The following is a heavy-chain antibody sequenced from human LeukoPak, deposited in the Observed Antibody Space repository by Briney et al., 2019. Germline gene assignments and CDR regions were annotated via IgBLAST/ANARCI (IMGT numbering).Heavy chain of an antibody. V-gene: IGHV3-7*03. J-gene: IGHJ3*02. Sequence: PAGGSLRLSCEGSGFAFDKSWISWVRQAPGKGLEWVANIKEDGSEKEFLDSVKGRFTISRDNYKKSVYLQMNSLRAEDTAVYYCARDVNRGVFDMWVQATRVTVCS. CDR2: IKEDGSEK. CDR1: GFAFDKSW. CDR3: ARDVNRGVFDM.